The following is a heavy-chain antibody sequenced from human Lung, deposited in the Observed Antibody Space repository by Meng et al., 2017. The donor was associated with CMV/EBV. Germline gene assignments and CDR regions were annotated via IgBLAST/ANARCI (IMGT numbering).Heavy chain of an antibody. Sequence: SCAASGFTFSDYYMSWIRQAPGKGLEWVSYISSSGSTIYYADSVKGRFTISRDNAKNSLYLQMNSLRAEDTAVYYCARDKAYDFWSGHYYYGMDVWGQGTXVTVSS. CDR2: ISSSGSTI. V-gene: IGHV3-11*01. CDR1: GFTFSDYY. D-gene: IGHD3-3*01. J-gene: IGHJ6*02. CDR3: ARDKAYDFWSGHYYYGMDV.